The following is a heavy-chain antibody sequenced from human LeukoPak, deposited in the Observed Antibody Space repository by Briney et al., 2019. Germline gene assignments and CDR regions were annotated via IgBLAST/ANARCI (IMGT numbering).Heavy chain of an antibody. J-gene: IGHJ4*02. CDR1: GYRFTGYY. Sequence: ASVKVSCKTSGYRFTGYYLHWVRQATGQGLEWMGWMDPNSGNTGYAQKFQGRVTMTRNTSISTAYMELSSLRSEDTAVYYCARGIAVAGVEDYWGQGTLVTVSS. D-gene: IGHD6-19*01. CDR3: ARGIAVAGVEDY. V-gene: IGHV1-8*02. CDR2: MDPNSGNT.